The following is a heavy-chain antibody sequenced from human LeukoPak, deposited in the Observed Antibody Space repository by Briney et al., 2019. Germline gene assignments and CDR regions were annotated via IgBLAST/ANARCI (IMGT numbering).Heavy chain of an antibody. CDR3: TTLGTRFYCSGGSCSH. J-gene: IGHJ4*02. D-gene: IGHD2-15*01. CDR2: IKSKTDGRTT. CDR1: GFTFSNAW. Sequence: GGSLRLSCAASGFTFSNAWMSWVRQAPGKGLEWVGRIKSKTDGRTTDYAAPVKGRFTISRDDSKNTLYLQMNSLKTEDTAVYYCTTLGTRFYCSGGSCSHWGQGTLVTVSS. V-gene: IGHV3-15*01.